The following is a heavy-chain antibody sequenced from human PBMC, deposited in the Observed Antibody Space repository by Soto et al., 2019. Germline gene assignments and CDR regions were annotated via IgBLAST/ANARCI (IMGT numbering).Heavy chain of an antibody. Sequence: EVQLVESGGGLVKPGGSLRLSCVASGFTFSNAWMSWVRQAPGKGLEWVGRIKSKTDGGTTDYAAPVKGRFTISRDDSKNTLYLQMNSLKTEDTAVYYCTTDPMTTVTTGGPNWFDPWGQGTLVTVSS. V-gene: IGHV3-15*01. D-gene: IGHD4-17*01. J-gene: IGHJ5*02. CDR3: TTDPMTTVTTGGPNWFDP. CDR2: IKSKTDGGTT. CDR1: GFTFSNAW.